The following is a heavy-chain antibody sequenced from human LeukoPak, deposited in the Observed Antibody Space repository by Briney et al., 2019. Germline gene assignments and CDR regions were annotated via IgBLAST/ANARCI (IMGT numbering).Heavy chain of an antibody. J-gene: IGHJ4*02. CDR3: ARDPSLVT. D-gene: IGHD2-21*02. CDR1: GFTVGSNH. V-gene: IGHV3-53*01. CDR2: VYSGGST. Sequence: PGGSLRLSCAASGFTVGSNHMSWVRQAPGKGLEWVSVVYSGGSTYYADSVKGRFTISRDISKNTVFLQMNTLRAEDTAVYYCARDPSLVTWGQGTLVTVSS.